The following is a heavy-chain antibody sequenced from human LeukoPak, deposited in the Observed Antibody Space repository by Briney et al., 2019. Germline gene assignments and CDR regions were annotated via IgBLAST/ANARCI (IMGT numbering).Heavy chain of an antibody. J-gene: IGHJ3*02. CDR3: ARDVDDAFDI. Sequence: PSETLSLTCTVSGGSISSYYWSWIRQPPGKGLEWIGYIYYSGSTNYKPSLKSRVTISVDTSKNLFSLKLSSVTAADTAVYYCARDVDDAFDIWGQGTMVTVSS. CDR1: GGSISSYY. CDR2: IYYSGST. V-gene: IGHV4-59*01. D-gene: IGHD2-21*01.